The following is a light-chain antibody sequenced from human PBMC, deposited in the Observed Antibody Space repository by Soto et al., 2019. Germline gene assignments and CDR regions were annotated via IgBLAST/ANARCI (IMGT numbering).Light chain of an antibody. CDR3: CAYAGNSLGV. CDR2: DVS. V-gene: IGLV2-11*01. CDR1: SSDVGGYNY. J-gene: IGLJ3*02. Sequence: QSALTQPRSVSGSPGQSVTISCTGTSSDVGGYNYVSWYQQHPGNAPKLMIYDVSKWPSGVPDRSSGSKSGNTASLTISGLQAEDEADYYCCAYAGNSLGVFGGGTQLTVL.